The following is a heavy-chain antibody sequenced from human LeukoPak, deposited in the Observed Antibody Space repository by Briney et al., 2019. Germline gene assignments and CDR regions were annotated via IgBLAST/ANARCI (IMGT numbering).Heavy chain of an antibody. CDR2: IYHSGST. CDR3: ARGTVVTPFDY. CDR1: GASISSGGYY. D-gene: IGHD4-23*01. Sequence: PSQTLSLTCTVSGASISSGGYYCSWIPQHPGRGLEWIGYIYHSGSTYYNPSLKSRVTISVDTSKNQFSLKLSSVTAADTAVYYCARGTVVTPFDYWGQGTLVTVSS. V-gene: IGHV4-31*03. J-gene: IGHJ4*02.